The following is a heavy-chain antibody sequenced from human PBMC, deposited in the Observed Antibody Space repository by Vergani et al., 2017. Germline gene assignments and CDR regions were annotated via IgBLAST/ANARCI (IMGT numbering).Heavy chain of an antibody. CDR3: ARLGRSGYGGDFYYYMDV. V-gene: IGHV5-51*03. J-gene: IGHJ6*03. D-gene: IGHD5-12*01. CDR1: GYSFTSYW. Sequence: EVQLVQSGAEVKTPGESLKISCKGSGYSFTSYWIGWVRQMPGKGLEWMGIIYPGDSDSRYSPSFQGQVTISADKSISTAYLQWSSLKASDTAMYYCARLGRSGYGGDFYYYMDVWGKGTTVTVSS. CDR2: IYPGDSDS.